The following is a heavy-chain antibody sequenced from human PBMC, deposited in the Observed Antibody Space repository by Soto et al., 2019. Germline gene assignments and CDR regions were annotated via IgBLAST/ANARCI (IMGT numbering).Heavy chain of an antibody. CDR2: INHSGST. CDR3: GPRGAVADPRGY. V-gene: IGHV4-34*01. CDR1: GGSFSDFY. Sequence: SETLSLTCAVYGGSFSDFYWTWIRQPPGKGLEWIGEINHSGSTNYNPSLKSRVVVSVDTSKNQFSLNLTSVTAADTAVYYCGPRGAVADPRGYWGQGTLVTVSS. D-gene: IGHD6-19*01. J-gene: IGHJ4*02.